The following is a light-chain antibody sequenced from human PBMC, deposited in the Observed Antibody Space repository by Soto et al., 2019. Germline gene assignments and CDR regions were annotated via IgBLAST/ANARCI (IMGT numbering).Light chain of an antibody. V-gene: IGLV1-47*02. CDR1: SSNIGSNY. J-gene: IGLJ3*02. CDR2: SNN. Sequence: QSALTQPPSASGTPGQRVTISCSGSSSNIGSNYVYWYQQLPGTTPKLPIYSNNQRPSGVPDRFSGSKSGTSASLAISALRSEDEADYYCAAWDDSLSVWVFGGGTKLTVL. CDR3: AAWDDSLSVWV.